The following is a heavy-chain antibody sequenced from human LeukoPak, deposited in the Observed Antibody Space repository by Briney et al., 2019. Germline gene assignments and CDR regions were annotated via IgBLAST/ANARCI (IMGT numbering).Heavy chain of an antibody. D-gene: IGHD3-16*01. V-gene: IGHV3-30*18. Sequence: PGGSLRLSCAASGFTFSSYGMHWVRQAPGKGLEWVAVISYDGSNKYYADSVKGRFTISRDNSKNTLYLQMNSLRAEDTAVYYCAKENHYEDFDYWGQGTLVTVSS. CDR3: AKENHYEDFDY. CDR1: GFTFSSYG. CDR2: ISYDGSNK. J-gene: IGHJ4*02.